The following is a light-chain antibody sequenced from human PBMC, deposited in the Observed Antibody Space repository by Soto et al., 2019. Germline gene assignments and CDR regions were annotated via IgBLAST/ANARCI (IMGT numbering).Light chain of an antibody. CDR3: QQYGSSPPT. CDR1: QTVTSSY. J-gene: IGKJ1*01. Sequence: DIVLTQSPGTLSASPGAGATLSCRASQTVTSSYVAWYQQIPGQAPRLLIYGPSSRATGIPDRFSGSGSGTDFTLTISSLEPEDFAVYYCQQYGSSPPTFGQGTKVEIK. CDR2: GPS. V-gene: IGKV3-20*01.